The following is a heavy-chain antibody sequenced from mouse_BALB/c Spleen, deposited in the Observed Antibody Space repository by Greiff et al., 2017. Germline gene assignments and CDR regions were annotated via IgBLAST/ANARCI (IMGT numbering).Heavy chain of an antibody. CDR3: AREPPTGIYAMDY. D-gene: IGHD4-1*02. V-gene: IGHV2-9*02. J-gene: IGHJ4*01. Sequence: QVQLKESGPGLVAPSQSLSITCTVSGFSLTSYGVHWVRQPPGKGLEWLGVIWAGGSTNYNSALMSRLSISKDNSKSQVFLKMNSLQTDDTAMYYCAREPPTGIYAMDYWGQGTSVTVSS. CDR1: GFSLTSYG. CDR2: IWAGGST.